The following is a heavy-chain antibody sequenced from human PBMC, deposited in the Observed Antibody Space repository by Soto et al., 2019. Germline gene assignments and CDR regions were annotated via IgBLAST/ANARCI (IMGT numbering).Heavy chain of an antibody. V-gene: IGHV1-46*03. CDR2: INPSGGGT. D-gene: IGHD3-3*01. Sequence: ASVKVSFKASGYTFTSYYMHWVRQAPGQGLEWMGIINPSGGGTSYAQKFQGRVTMTRDTSTSTVYMELSSLRSEDTAVYYCARSTILEWPAGYWFDPWGQGTLVTVSS. CDR1: GYTFTSYY. J-gene: IGHJ5*02. CDR3: ARSTILEWPAGYWFDP.